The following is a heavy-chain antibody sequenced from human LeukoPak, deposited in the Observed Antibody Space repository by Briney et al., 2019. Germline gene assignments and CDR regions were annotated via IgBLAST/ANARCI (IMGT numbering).Heavy chain of an antibody. V-gene: IGHV3-23*01. J-gene: IGHJ4*02. Sequence: PGGSLRLSCAASGLTFSGYAMSWVRQAPGKGLEWVSTIAPSGGTTYYADSVKGRFTVFRDNSIKSLYLQMNSLGAEDTAVYYCARGGSRTHTYVIFDYWGQGTLVTVSS. CDR1: GLTFSGYA. D-gene: IGHD3-10*02. CDR2: IAPSGGTT. CDR3: ARGGSRTHTYVIFDY.